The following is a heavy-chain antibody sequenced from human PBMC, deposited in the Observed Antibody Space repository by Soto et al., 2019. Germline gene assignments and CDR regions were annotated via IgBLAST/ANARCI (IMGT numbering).Heavy chain of an antibody. CDR2: FTSGGST. CDR3: ARTDKYNSQSSGWANRFDY. V-gene: IGHV3-23*01. Sequence: EVQLLESGGDLVQPGGSLRLSCAASGFIFSNYAMTWVRQAPGKGPEWVSTFTSGGSTYYRDTVKGRFTISRDNSKNTLDLQRNSLRAEDTAVYYCARTDKYNSQSSGWANRFDYWGQGTLVTVSS. D-gene: IGHD6-19*01. J-gene: IGHJ4*02. CDR1: GFIFSNYA.